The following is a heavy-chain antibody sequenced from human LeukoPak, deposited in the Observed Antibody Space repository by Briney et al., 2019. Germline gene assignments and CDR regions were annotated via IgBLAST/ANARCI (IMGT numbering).Heavy chain of an antibody. J-gene: IGHJ4*02. CDR3: ARDGTVLLWYGELLPLDF. D-gene: IGHD3-10*01. CDR1: GYTFINYG. CDR2: ISAYNGNT. Sequence: ASVKVSCKTSGYTFINYGISWVRQAPGQGLEWMGWISAYNGNTNYAQKVQGRVTMTTDTSTTTAYMELRCLRADDTAVYYCARDGTVLLWYGELLPLDFWGQGTLVSVSS. V-gene: IGHV1-18*01.